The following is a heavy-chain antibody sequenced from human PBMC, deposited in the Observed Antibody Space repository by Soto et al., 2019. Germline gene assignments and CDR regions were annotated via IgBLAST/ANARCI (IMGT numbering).Heavy chain of an antibody. V-gene: IGHV1-69*13. CDR2: IIPIFGTA. CDR1: GGTFSSYA. J-gene: IGHJ3*02. CDR3: ARSSRVLLRYFDWPDDAFDI. Sequence: GASVKVSCKASGGTFSSYAISWVRQAPGQGLEWIGGIIPIFGTANYAQKLQGRVTITADESTSTAYMELSSLRSEDTAVYYCARSSRVLLRYFDWPDDAFDIWGQGTMVTVSS. D-gene: IGHD3-9*01.